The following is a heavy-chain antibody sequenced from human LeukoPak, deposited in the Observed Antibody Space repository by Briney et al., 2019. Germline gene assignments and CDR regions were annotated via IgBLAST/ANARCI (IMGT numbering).Heavy chain of an antibody. J-gene: IGHJ3*02. V-gene: IGHV3-74*01. CDR1: GFTFSSYW. CDR3: ARGSTVVTSDAFDI. CDR2: INSDGSNT. Sequence: GGSLRLSCAASGFTFSSYWMHWVRQAPGKGLVWVSRINSDGSNTSYADSVKGRFTIARDNAKNTLYLQMNSLRAEDTAVYYCARGSTVVTSDAFDIWGQGTMVTVSS. D-gene: IGHD4-23*01.